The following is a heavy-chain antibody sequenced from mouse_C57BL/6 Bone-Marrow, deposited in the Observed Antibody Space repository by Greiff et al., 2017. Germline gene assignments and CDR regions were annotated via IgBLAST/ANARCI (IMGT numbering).Heavy chain of an antibody. CDR3: SRHERYYDYEGYVDY. D-gene: IGHD2-4*01. CDR2: FYPGSGSI. V-gene: IGHV1-62-2*01. Sequence: QVQLQQSGAELVKPGASVKLSCKASGYIFTEYTIHWVKQRSGQGLEWIGWFYPGSGSIKYKERFKDKATLTADKYSNTVYMELSRLTSEDSAVYFCSRHERYYDYEGYVDYCGRGTTLTVSS. J-gene: IGHJ2*01. CDR1: GYIFTEYT.